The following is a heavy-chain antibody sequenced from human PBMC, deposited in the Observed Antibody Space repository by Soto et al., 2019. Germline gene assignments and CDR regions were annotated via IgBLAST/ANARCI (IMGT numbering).Heavy chain of an antibody. CDR3: ARLGSRLGAEFDY. J-gene: IGHJ4*02. CDR2: IIPLFGKA. CDR1: GDTFSRYA. D-gene: IGHD1-26*01. Sequence: QVQLVQSGAEEKKPGSSVKVSCKASGDTFSRYAITWVQQAPGQGLEWMGGIIPLFGKANYAQKFQGRVTFSADESTSTSYMELSSLRSDDTTIYYCARLGSRLGAEFDYWGQGTLVAVSA. V-gene: IGHV1-69*01.